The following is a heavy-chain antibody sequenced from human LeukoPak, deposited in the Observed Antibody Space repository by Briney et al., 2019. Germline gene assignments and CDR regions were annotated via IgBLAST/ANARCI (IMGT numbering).Heavy chain of an antibody. CDR2: INHSGST. CDR1: GFTFSHYN. CDR3: ARCRFECTSNSCYYYYYYYMDV. D-gene: IGHD2-2*01. J-gene: IGHJ6*03. Sequence: GSLRLSCAASGFTFSHYNMNWIRQPPGEGLEWIGEINHSGSTNYNPSLKSRVIISVDTSKNQFSLNLSSVTAADTAVYYCARCRFECTSNSCYYYYYYYMDVWGRGTTVTVSS. V-gene: IGHV4-34*01.